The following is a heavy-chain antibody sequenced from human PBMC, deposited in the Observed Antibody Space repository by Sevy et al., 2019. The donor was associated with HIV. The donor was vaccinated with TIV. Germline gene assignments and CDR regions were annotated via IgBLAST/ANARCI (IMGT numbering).Heavy chain of an antibody. CDR1: GYTFTSYG. J-gene: IGHJ4*02. V-gene: IGHV1-18*01. Sequence: ASVKVSCKASGYTFTSYGISWVRQAPGQGLEWMGWISAYNGNTNYAQKLQGRVTMTTDTSTSTAYMELRSLRSDDTXXXXXAXXXDSSGFPTYCFDYWGQGTLVTVSS. D-gene: IGHD3-22*01. CDR2: ISAYNGNT. CDR3: AXXXDSSGFPTYCFDY.